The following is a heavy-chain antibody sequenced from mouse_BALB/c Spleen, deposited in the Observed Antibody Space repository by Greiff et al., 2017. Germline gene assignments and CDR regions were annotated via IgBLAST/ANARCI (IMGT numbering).Heavy chain of an antibody. J-gene: IGHJ4*01. CDR3: ARSHHSGYYAMEY. CDR2: ISSGGST. D-gene: IGHD1-3*01. Sequence: EVKLVESGGGLVKPGGSLKLSCAASGFTFSSYAMSWVRQTPEKRLEWVASISSGGSTYYPDSVKGRFTISRDNARNILYLQMSSLRSEDTAMYYCARSHHSGYYAMEYWGQGTSVTVSS. CDR1: GFTFSSYA. V-gene: IGHV5-6-5*01.